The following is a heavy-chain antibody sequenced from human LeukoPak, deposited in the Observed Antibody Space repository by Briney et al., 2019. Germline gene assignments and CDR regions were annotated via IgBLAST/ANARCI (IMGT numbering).Heavy chain of an antibody. CDR1: GYTFTSYA. CDR2: INAGNGNT. D-gene: IGHD3-22*01. V-gene: IGHV1-3*01. CDR3: ARDPDYYDSSGFDY. J-gene: IGHJ4*02. Sequence: ASVKVSCKASGYTFTSYAMHWVRQAPGQRLEWMGWINAGNGNTKYSQKFQGRVTITRDTSASTAYMELSSLRSEDTAVYYCARDPDYYDSSGFDYWGQGTLATVSS.